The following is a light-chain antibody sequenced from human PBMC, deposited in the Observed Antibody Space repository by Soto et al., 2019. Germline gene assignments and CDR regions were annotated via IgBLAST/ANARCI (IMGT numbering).Light chain of an antibody. CDR2: LEGSGSY. CDR3: ETWDSNTYV. V-gene: IGLV4-60*02. Sequence: QSVLTQSSSASASLGSSVSLTCTLSSGHSSYIIAWHQQQPGKAPRYLMKLEGSGSYNKGSGVHDRFSGSSSGADRYLTISNLQFEDEADYYCETWDSNTYVFGTGTKLTVL. CDR1: SGHSSYI. J-gene: IGLJ1*01.